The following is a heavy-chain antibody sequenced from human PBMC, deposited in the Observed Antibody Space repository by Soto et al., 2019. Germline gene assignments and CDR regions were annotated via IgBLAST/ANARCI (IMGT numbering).Heavy chain of an antibody. CDR2: INPICGTT. CDR3: ARAFYYYYMDV. V-gene: IGHV1-69*05. J-gene: IGHJ6*03. Sequence: SVKVSCKASGGTFSSYAISWVRQATGQGLEWMGWINPICGTTNYAQKFQGRVTMTTNTSTSTAYMELSSLRSEDTAVYYCARAFYYYYMDVWGKGTTVTVSS. CDR1: GGTFSSYA.